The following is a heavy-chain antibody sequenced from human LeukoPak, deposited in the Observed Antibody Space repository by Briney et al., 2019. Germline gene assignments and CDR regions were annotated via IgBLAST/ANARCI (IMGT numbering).Heavy chain of an antibody. V-gene: IGHV4-31*03. Sequence: DPSETLSLTCTVSGGSISSGGYYWSWIRQHPGKGLEWIGYIYYSGSTYYNPSLKSRVTISVDTSKNQSSLKLSSVTAADTAVYHCASSSWAGWYFDYWGQGTLVTVSS. CDR3: ASSSWAGWYFDY. CDR1: GGSISSGGYY. J-gene: IGHJ4*02. D-gene: IGHD6-19*01. CDR2: IYYSGST.